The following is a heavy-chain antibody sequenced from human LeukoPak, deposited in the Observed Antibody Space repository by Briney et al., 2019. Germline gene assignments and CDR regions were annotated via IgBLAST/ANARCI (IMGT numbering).Heavy chain of an antibody. D-gene: IGHD3-3*01. Sequence: GGSLRLSCAASGFTFSSSGMHWVRQAPGKGLEWVAVISYDGSNKYHADSVKGRFTISRDNSKNTLYLQMNSLRAEDTAVYYCAKSGDAIWSGYYGAFDYWGQGTLVTVSS. CDR1: GFTFSSSG. CDR2: ISYDGSNK. CDR3: AKSGDAIWSGYYGAFDY. J-gene: IGHJ4*02. V-gene: IGHV3-30*18.